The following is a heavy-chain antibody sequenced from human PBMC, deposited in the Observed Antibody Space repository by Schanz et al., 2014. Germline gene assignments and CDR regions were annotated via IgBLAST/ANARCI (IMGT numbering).Heavy chain of an antibody. J-gene: IGHJ6*02. CDR3: ARSPFTSRYYYYGMDV. Sequence: QVQLQESGPGLVKPSETLSLTCTVSGGSISSYYWNWIRQPSGKGLEWIGFMYYSGNTNYNPSLKSRVTRSGDTPKKQFPLKLPSGTAADTAVYYCARSPFTSRYYYYGMDVWGQGTSVIVSS. V-gene: IGHV4-59*08. CDR2: MYYSGNT. CDR1: GGSISSYY. D-gene: IGHD3-3*01.